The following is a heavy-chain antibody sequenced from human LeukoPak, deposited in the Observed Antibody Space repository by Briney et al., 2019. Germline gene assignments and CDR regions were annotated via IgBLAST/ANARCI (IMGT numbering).Heavy chain of an antibody. CDR1: GGTFSSYA. V-gene: IGHV1-69*05. CDR3: ASRSAVGATGIGDY. CDR2: IIPIFGTA. Sequence: GASVKVSCKASGGTFSSYAISWVRQAPGQGLEWMGRIIPIFGTANYAQKFQGRVTITTDESTSTAHMELSSLRSEDTAVYYCASRSAVGATGIGDYWGQGTLVTVSS. D-gene: IGHD1-26*01. J-gene: IGHJ4*02.